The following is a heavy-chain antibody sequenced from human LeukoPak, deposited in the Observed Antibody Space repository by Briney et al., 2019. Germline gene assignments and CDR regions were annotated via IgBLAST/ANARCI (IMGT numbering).Heavy chain of an antibody. Sequence: ASVKVSCKASGGTFSSYDINWVRQATGQGLEWMGWMNPNSGNTGYAQKFQGRVTMTRNTSISTAYMELSSLRSEDTAVYYCARGLFSSGAMVNYWGQGTLVTVSS. D-gene: IGHD5-18*01. CDR1: GGTFSSYD. CDR3: ARGLFSSGAMVNY. V-gene: IGHV1-8*02. CDR2: MNPNSGNT. J-gene: IGHJ4*02.